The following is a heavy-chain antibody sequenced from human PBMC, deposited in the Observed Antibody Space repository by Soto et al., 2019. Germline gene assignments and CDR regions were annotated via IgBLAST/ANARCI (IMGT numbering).Heavy chain of an antibody. D-gene: IGHD3-10*01. CDR2: INHSGST. Sequence: SETLSLTCAVYGGSFSGYYWSWIRQPPGRGLEWIGEINHSGSTNYNPSLKSRVTISVDTSKNQFSLKLSSVTAADTAVYYCARTRYGSGSYYPDYYYYYGMDVWGQGTTVTVSS. V-gene: IGHV4-34*01. J-gene: IGHJ6*02. CDR3: ARTRYGSGSYYPDYYYYYGMDV. CDR1: GGSFSGYY.